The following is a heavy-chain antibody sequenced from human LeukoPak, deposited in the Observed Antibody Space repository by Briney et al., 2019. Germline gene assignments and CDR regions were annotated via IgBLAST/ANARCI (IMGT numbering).Heavy chain of an antibody. J-gene: IGHJ4*02. CDR1: GGSIYSYY. CDR3: ARDRRDGYNSFYYFDY. Sequence: SETLSLICTVSGGSIYSYYWSWIRQPPGKGLEWIGRIYTGGSTNYNPSLKSRVTMSVDTSKSQFSLKLNSVTAADTAVYYCARDRRDGYNSFYYFDYWGQGTLVTVSS. CDR2: IYTGGST. D-gene: IGHD5-24*01. V-gene: IGHV4-4*07.